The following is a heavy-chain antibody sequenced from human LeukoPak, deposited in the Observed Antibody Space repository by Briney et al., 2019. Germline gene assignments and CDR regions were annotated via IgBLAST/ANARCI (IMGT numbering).Heavy chain of an antibody. CDR3: AREGVVPGNPFDY. V-gene: IGHV3-74*01. J-gene: IGHJ4*02. Sequence: GGSLRLSCAASGFTFSTYWMHWVRQAPGKGLVWVSRINRDGSRSYADSLKGRFTISRDNAKNTLYLEMSSLRAEDTAVYYCAREGVVPGNPFDYWGQGTLVTVSS. CDR1: GFTFSTYW. D-gene: IGHD2-15*01. CDR2: INRDGSR.